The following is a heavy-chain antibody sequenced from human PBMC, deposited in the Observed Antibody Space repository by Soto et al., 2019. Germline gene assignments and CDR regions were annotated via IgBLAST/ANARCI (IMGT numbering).Heavy chain of an antibody. CDR3: ARDILVGAGTARAFDV. J-gene: IGHJ3*01. CDR1: GFTFSYYW. V-gene: IGHV3-7*01. D-gene: IGHD6-13*01. CDR2: INQDGSGQ. Sequence: EVQLMESGGGLAQPGGSLRLSCEDSGFTFSYYWMPWVRKAPGKGLEWVANINQDGSGQYYVDSVKGRFTISRDNAKKSVYLQMSSLRVDDTAVYFCARDILVGAGTARAFDVWGQGTTFIVSS.